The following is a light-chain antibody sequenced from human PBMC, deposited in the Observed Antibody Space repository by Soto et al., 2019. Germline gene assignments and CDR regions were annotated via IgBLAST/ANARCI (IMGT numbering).Light chain of an antibody. CDR3: FLVYIGTVV. CDR1: TGAVTSGHY. J-gene: IGLJ2*01. CDR2: DTT. Sequence: QAVVTQEPSLTVSPGGTVILTCGSSTGAVTSGHYPYWFQQKPGQAPKTLIYDTTNQQSWSPARFSGSLLGGKAAMTIPGAQHEDEADYYCFLVYIGTVVFGGGTKLTVL. V-gene: IGLV7-46*01.